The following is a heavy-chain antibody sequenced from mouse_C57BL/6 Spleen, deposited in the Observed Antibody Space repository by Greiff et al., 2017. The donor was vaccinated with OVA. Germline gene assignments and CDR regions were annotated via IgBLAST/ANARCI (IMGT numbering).Heavy chain of an antibody. D-gene: IGHD4-1*01. V-gene: IGHV1-15*01. CDR2: IYPETGGT. Sequence: QVPLQQSGAELVRPGASVTLSCKASGYTFTDYEMHWVKQTPVHGLEWIGAIYPETGGTAYNQKFKGKARLTADKSSSTAYMELRSLTSEDSAVYYCTRSWDKAYYFDYWGQGTTLTVSS. CDR3: TRSWDKAYYFDY. CDR1: GYTFTDYE. J-gene: IGHJ2*01.